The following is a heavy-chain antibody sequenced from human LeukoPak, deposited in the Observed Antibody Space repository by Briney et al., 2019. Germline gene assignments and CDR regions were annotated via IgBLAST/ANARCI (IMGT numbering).Heavy chain of an antibody. CDR2: INHSGST. Sequence: PPETLSLTCAVYGGSFSGYYWSWIRQPPGKGLEWIGEINHSGSTNYNPSLKSRVTISVDTSKNQFSLKLSSVTAADTAVYYCARESYGSGSFFDYWGQGTLVTVSS. CDR3: ARESYGSGSFFDY. J-gene: IGHJ4*02. V-gene: IGHV4-34*01. CDR1: GGSFSGYY. D-gene: IGHD3-10*01.